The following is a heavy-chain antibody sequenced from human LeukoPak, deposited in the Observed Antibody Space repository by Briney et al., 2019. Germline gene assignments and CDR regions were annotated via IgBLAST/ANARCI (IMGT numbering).Heavy chain of an antibody. J-gene: IGHJ4*02. Sequence: PSETLSLTCTVSGGSISSYYWSWIRQPPGKGLEWIGYIYYSGSTNYNPSLKSRVTISVDTSKNQFSLKLSSVTAADTAVYYCARGTLWFGKYPDYWGQGTLVTVSS. CDR1: GGSISSYY. D-gene: IGHD3-10*01. CDR2: IYYSGST. V-gene: IGHV4-59*01. CDR3: ARGTLWFGKYPDY.